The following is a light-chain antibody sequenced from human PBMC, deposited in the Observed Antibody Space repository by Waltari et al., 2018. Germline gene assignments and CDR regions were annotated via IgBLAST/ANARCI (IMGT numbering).Light chain of an antibody. CDR3: CSYRSGNTWV. V-gene: IGLV2-14*01. Sequence: QSALTQPASVSGSPGQSITISCTGTSSAVGGYKYVSWYQQHPGKAPKLMLYEVSNRPSGVSNRFSGSKSGNTASLTISGLQAEDEADYYCCSYRSGNTWVFGGGTKVTVL. J-gene: IGLJ3*02. CDR2: EVS. CDR1: SSAVGGYKY.